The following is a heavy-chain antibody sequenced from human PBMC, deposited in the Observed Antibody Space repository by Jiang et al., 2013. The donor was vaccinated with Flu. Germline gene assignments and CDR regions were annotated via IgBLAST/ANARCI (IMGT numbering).Heavy chain of an antibody. D-gene: IGHD6-19*01. CDR1: GGSISSNSHY. CDR2: IYYSGST. V-gene: IGHV4-39*07. CDR3: ARRDVQQWLAFFDY. Sequence: GLVKPSGTLSLTCTVSGGSISSNSHYWGWIRQPPGKGLEWIANIYYSGSTYYNPSLKSRVTMSVHTSKNQFSLKLNSVTAADTAVYYCARRDVQQWLAFFDYWGQGTLVTVSS. J-gene: IGHJ4*02.